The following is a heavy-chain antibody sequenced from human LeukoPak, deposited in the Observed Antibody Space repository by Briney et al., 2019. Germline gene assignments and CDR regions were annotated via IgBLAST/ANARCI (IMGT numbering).Heavy chain of an antibody. D-gene: IGHD3-22*01. J-gene: IGHJ4*02. V-gene: IGHV3-23*01. CDR1: GFTFSDHA. CDR3: AYLDSSGFYYGSLRY. CDR2: TSAGGDIT. Sequence: GGSLRLSCASSGFTFSDHAMPWVRQTLAKGLESVSSTSAGGDITHYAESVKGRFIISRDNSKSTLYLQMNSLRAEDTAIYFCAYLDSSGFYYGSLRYWGQGTPVTVSS.